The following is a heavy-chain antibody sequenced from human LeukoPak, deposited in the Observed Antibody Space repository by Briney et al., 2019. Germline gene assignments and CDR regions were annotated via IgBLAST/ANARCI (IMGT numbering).Heavy chain of an antibody. CDR2: ISSSGSTI. D-gene: IGHD3-22*01. J-gene: IGHJ4*02. V-gene: IGHV3-11*01. CDR3: ARGKRRSMIVVVTTGIFDY. CDR1: GFTFSDYY. Sequence: GGSLRLSCAASGFTFSDYYMSWIRQAPGKGLEWVSYISSSGSTIYYADSVKGRFTISRDNAKNSLYLQMNSLRAEDTAVYYCARGKRRSMIVVVTTGIFDYWGQGTLVTVSS.